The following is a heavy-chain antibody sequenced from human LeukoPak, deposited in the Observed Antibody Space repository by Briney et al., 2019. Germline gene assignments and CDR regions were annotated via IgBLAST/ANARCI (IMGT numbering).Heavy chain of an antibody. D-gene: IGHD2-2*01. CDR2: IYHSGST. Sequence: SETLSLTCAVSGYSISSGYYWGRIRQPPGKGLEWIGSIYHSGSTYYNPSLKSRVTISVDTSKNQFSLKLSSVTAADTAVCYCARHIPTIVVVPAARFDPWGQGTLVTVSS. V-gene: IGHV4-38-2*01. J-gene: IGHJ5*02. CDR1: GYSISSGYY. CDR3: ARHIPTIVVVPAARFDP.